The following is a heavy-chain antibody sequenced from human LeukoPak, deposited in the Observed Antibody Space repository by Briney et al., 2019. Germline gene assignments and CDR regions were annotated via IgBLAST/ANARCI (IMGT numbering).Heavy chain of an antibody. Sequence: PGGSLRLSCAASGFTFSSYSMNWVRQAPGKGLEWVSAISGSGGSTYYADSVKGRFTISRDNSKNTLYLQMNSLRAEDTAVYYCAKASSLGYGSGSYLDNWGQGTLVTVSS. CDR3: AKASSLGYGSGSYLDN. CDR1: GFTFSSYS. J-gene: IGHJ4*02. CDR2: ISGSGGST. D-gene: IGHD3-10*01. V-gene: IGHV3-23*01.